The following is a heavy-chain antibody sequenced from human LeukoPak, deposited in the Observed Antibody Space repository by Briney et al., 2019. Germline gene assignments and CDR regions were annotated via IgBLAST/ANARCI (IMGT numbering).Heavy chain of an antibody. V-gene: IGHV4-61*02. D-gene: IGHD1-26*01. Sequence: ESGPGLVKPSETLSLTCTVSGGSISSSSYYWSWIRQPAGKGLEWIGRIYTSGSTNYNPSLKSRVTISVDTSKNQFSLKLSSVTAADTAVYYCAREWESGALDYWGQGTLVTVSS. CDR1: GGSISSSSYY. J-gene: IGHJ4*02. CDR2: IYTSGST. CDR3: AREWESGALDY.